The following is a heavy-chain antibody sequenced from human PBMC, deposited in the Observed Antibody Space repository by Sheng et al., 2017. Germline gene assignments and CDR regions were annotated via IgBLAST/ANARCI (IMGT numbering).Heavy chain of an antibody. Sequence: QVQLQESGPGLVKPSETLSLTCAVSGYSISSGYYWGWIRQPPGKGLEWIGSIYHSGSTYYNPSLKSRVTISVDTSKNQFSLKLSSVTAADTAVYYCAREDFGVVIIFWGQGTLGPPSPQ. CDR2: IYHSGST. CDR1: GYSISSGYY. J-gene: IGHJ4*02. D-gene: IGHD3-3*01. V-gene: IGHV4-38-2*02. CDR3: AREDFGVVIIF.